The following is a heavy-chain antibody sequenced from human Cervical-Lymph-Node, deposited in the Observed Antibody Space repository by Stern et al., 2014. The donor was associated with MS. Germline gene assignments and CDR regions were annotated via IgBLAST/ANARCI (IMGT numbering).Heavy chain of an antibody. Sequence: VQLVESGAEVKKPGASVKVSCDASGYTFPSYYMHWVRHAPGQGLEWVCIINPMGGSKSHAQNFQGRVTMARDTSTSTVYMELSSLRSEDTAVYSCAREVAGHRLGMMDVWGQGTTVPVSS. CDR3: AREVAGHRLGMMDV. J-gene: IGHJ6*02. CDR2: INPMGGSK. D-gene: IGHD6-19*01. V-gene: IGHV1-46*01. CDR1: GYTFPSYY.